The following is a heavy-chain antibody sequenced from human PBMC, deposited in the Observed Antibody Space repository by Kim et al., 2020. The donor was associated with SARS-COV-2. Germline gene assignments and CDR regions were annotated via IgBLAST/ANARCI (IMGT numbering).Heavy chain of an antibody. V-gene: IGHV1-18*01. CDR1: GYTFTSYG. CDR2: ISAYNGNT. J-gene: IGHJ6*02. CDR3: AREIELRYFDWLFHTDYYYYGMDV. Sequence: ASVKVSCKASGYTFTSYGISWVRQAPGQGLEWMGWISAYNGNTNYAQQLQGRVTMTTDTSTSTAYMELRSLRSDDTAVYYCAREIELRYFDWLFHTDYYYYGMDVWGQGTTVTVSS. D-gene: IGHD3-9*01.